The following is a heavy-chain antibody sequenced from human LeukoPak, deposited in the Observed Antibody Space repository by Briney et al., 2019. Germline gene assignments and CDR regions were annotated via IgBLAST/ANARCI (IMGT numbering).Heavy chain of an antibody. Sequence: PSETLSLTCTVSGGSVSSGSYYWSWIRQPPGKGLEWIGYIYYSGSTNYNPSLKSRVTISVDTSKNQFSLKLSSVTAADTAVYYCARVGLPDYYGMDVWGQGTTVTVSS. J-gene: IGHJ6*02. CDR1: GGSVSSGSYY. CDR2: IYYSGST. V-gene: IGHV4-61*01. CDR3: ARVGLPDYYGMDV. D-gene: IGHD3/OR15-3a*01.